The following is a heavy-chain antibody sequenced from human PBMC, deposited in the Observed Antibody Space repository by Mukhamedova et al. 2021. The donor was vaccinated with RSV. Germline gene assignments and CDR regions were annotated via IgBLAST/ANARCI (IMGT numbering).Heavy chain of an antibody. D-gene: IGHD3-22*01. CDR3: ARASTTSYYDSDGYYKFYFDY. Sequence: GWIGYIYYSGSTYYNPSLKSRVTISLDTSNNQFSLKLSSVTAADTAVYYCARASTTSYYDSDGYYKFYFDYWGQGTLVTVSS. V-gene: IGHV4-30-2*05. CDR2: IYYSGST. J-gene: IGHJ4*02.